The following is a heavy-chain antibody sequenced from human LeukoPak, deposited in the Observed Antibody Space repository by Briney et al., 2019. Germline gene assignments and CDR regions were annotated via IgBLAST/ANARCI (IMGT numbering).Heavy chain of an antibody. V-gene: IGHV4-34*01. CDR3: ARREGSGYYWSDY. CDR1: GGSLSGHY. D-gene: IGHD3-22*01. Sequence: SETLSLTCAVYGGSLSGHYWSWIRQPPGKGLEWMGEINHSGSTNYNPSLKSRVTISVDTSKNQFSLKLSSVTAADTAVFYCARREGSGYYWSDYWGQGTLVTVSS. CDR2: INHSGST. J-gene: IGHJ4*02.